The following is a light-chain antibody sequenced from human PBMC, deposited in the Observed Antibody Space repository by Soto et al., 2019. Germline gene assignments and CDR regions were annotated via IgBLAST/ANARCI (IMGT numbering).Light chain of an antibody. Sequence: DIVMTQSPDSLAVSLGERATINCKSSQSVLYSSNNKNYLAWYQQKPRQPPKLLIYWASTRESGVPDRFSGGGSGADFPLTISSLQAEDVAVYYCQQYYSTPLAFGQGTKVEIK. V-gene: IGKV4-1*01. CDR1: QSVLYSSNNKNY. CDR3: QQYYSTPLA. J-gene: IGKJ1*01. CDR2: WAS.